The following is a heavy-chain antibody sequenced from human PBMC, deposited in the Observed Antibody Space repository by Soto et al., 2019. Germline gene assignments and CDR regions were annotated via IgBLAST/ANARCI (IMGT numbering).Heavy chain of an antibody. Sequence: ASVKVSCKASGYTFTSYGISWLRQAPGQGLEWMGWISAYNGNTNYAQKLQGRVTMTTDTSTSTAYMELRSLRSDDTAVYYCARDREYSYGLGWFDPWGQGTLVTVSS. V-gene: IGHV1-18*04. J-gene: IGHJ5*02. CDR2: ISAYNGNT. CDR1: GYTFTSYG. D-gene: IGHD5-18*01. CDR3: ARDREYSYGLGWFDP.